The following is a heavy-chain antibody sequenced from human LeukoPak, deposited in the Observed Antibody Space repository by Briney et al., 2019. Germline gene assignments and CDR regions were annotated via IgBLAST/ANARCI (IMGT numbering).Heavy chain of an antibody. J-gene: IGHJ3*02. CDR1: GGSISSSSYY. V-gene: IGHV4-39*02. D-gene: IGHD1-26*01. CDR2: IYYSGST. CDR3: ARDLASYGVFLLNPVDAFDI. Sequence: SETLSLTCTVSGGSISSSSYYWGWIRQPPGKGLEWIGSIYYSGSTYYNPSLKSRVTISVDTSKNQFSLKLSSVTAADTAVYYCARDLASYGVFLLNPVDAFDIWGQGTMVTVSS.